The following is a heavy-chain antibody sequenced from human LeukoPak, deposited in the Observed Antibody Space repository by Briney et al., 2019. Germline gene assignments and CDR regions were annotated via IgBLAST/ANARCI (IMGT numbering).Heavy chain of an antibody. CDR1: GDSISSYY. Sequence: SETLSLTCTVSGDSISSYYWSCIRQPPGKGLEWIGYIYYTGSTNYNPSLKSQVTISVDTSKNQFSLKLSSVTAADTAVYYCARDRCGRTSCYPGAFDIWGQGTMVTVSS. J-gene: IGHJ3*02. CDR3: ARDRCGRTSCYPGAFDI. V-gene: IGHV4-59*01. D-gene: IGHD2-2*01. CDR2: IYYTGST.